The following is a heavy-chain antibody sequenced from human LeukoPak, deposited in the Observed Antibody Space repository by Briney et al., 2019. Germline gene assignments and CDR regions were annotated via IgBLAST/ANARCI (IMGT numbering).Heavy chain of an antibody. CDR1: GYTFTSYG. J-gene: IGHJ4*02. CDR3: ARDYVGATDFDY. D-gene: IGHD1-26*01. Sequence: ASVKVSCKASGYTFTSYGISWVRQAPGHGLEWIGWISAYNGNTNYAQKLQGRVTMTTDTSTSTAYMELRSLRSDDTAVYYCARDYVGATDFDYWGQGTLVTVSS. CDR2: ISAYNGNT. V-gene: IGHV1-18*01.